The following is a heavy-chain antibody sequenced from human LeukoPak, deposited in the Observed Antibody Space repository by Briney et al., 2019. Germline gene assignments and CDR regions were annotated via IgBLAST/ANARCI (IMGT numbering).Heavy chain of an antibody. Sequence: GGSLRLSCAASGFSFSSYGLHWVRQAPGKGLESVSAISYDGKNIHYADSVKGRFTISRDNSRNTVYLQMNSLRVEDTAVYYCARTYSRASGYDFVFHYWGQGTRVTVSS. J-gene: IGHJ4*02. CDR2: ISYDGKNI. CDR1: GFSFSSYG. V-gene: IGHV3-33*01. CDR3: ARTYSRASGYDFVFHY. D-gene: IGHD5-12*01.